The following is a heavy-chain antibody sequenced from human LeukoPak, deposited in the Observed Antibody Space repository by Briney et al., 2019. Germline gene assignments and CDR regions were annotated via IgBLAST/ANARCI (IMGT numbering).Heavy chain of an antibody. J-gene: IGHJ4*02. CDR2: IDHSGAT. D-gene: IGHD6-13*01. CDR1: GASFRNYY. Sequence: SETLSLTCAVYGASFRNYYWSWIRQTPGKRLEWIGEIDHSGATNYNPSLKSRVTISLDTSKNQFSLKLTSVIAADTAVYFCARSGTYQYSSTSDYWGQGTLVTASS. V-gene: IGHV4-34*01. CDR3: ARSGTYQYSSTSDY.